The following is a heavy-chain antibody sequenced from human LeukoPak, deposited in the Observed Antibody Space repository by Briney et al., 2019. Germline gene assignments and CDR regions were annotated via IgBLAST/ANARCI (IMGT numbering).Heavy chain of an antibody. J-gene: IGHJ4*02. CDR1: GGSISSSSYY. V-gene: IGHV4-61*01. CDR3: AREPREVAVAGHFDY. CDR2: IYYSGNT. Sequence: SETLSLTCTVSGGSISSSSYYWSWIRQPPGKGLEWIGYIYYSGNTNYNPSLKSRVTISVDTSKNQFSLKLSSVTAADTAVYYCAREPREVAVAGHFDYWGQGTLVTVSS. D-gene: IGHD6-19*01.